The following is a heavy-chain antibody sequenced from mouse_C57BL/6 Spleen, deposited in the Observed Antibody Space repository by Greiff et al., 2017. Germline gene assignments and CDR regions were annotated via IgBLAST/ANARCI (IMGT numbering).Heavy chain of an antibody. CDR3: SDYYGSNYDWFAY. D-gene: IGHD1-1*01. Sequence: VQLQQPGAELVKPGASVKLSCKASGYTFTSYWMQWVKQRPGQGLEWIGEIDPSDSYTNYNQKFTGKATLTVDKSSSTAYMQLSSLTSEDSAVYYCSDYYGSNYDWFAYWGQGTLVTVSA. V-gene: IGHV1-50*01. J-gene: IGHJ3*01. CDR2: IDPSDSYT. CDR1: GYTFTSYW.